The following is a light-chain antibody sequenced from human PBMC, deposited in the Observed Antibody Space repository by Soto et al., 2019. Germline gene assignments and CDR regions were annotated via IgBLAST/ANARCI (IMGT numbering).Light chain of an antibody. CDR2: AAS. J-gene: IGKJ2*01. V-gene: IGKV1-39*01. Sequence: DLQMTQSPSSLSASVGDRVTITCRASRSITTYLNWYQQKPGKAPTLLIYAASSLQSGVPSRFSGSGSGTDFTLTISSLQPEDFATYYCQQSYSAPPWTFGQGTKLEIK. CDR3: QQSYSAPPWT. CDR1: RSITTY.